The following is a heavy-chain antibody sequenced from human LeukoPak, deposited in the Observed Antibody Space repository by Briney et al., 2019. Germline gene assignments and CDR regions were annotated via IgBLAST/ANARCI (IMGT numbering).Heavy chain of an antibody. V-gene: IGHV3-9*01. J-gene: IGHJ4*02. CDR2: ISWNSGSI. D-gene: IGHD4-17*01. Sequence: GRSLRLSCATSGFTFDDYAMHWVRQAPGKGLEWVSGISWNSGSIDYADSVKGRFTISRDNAKNSLYLQMNSLRAEDTAVYYCARVRAATVTTDYWGQGTLVTVSS. CDR3: ARVRAATVTTDY. CDR1: GFTFDDYA.